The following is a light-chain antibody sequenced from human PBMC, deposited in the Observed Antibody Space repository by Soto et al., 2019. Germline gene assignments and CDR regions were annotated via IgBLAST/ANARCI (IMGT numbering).Light chain of an antibody. V-gene: IGKV1-5*01. CDR3: QQYNSYPWT. J-gene: IGKJ1*01. Sequence: DIQMTQSPSILSASVGDRVSITCRAGQSISSWLAWYQQKPGKAPKLLIYDASSLQNGVPSRFRGAESGTEFTLAISSLQPDDFAVYYCQQYNSYPWTFGQGTKVDIK. CDR1: QSISSW. CDR2: DAS.